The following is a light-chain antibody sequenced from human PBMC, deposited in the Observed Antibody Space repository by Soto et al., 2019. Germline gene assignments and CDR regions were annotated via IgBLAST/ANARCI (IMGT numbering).Light chain of an antibody. V-gene: IGKV1-5*03. CDR3: QQFTTTPWT. CDR2: KSS. Sequence: ITKDRSTLAESERVDLAIPCLASQSVSIWLAWYQQKPGRAPKLLIYKSSILESGVPSRFSGSGSGTEFTLTISSLQPDDFATYYCQQFTTTPWTFGEGTKVDIK. CDR1: QSVSIW. J-gene: IGKJ1*01.